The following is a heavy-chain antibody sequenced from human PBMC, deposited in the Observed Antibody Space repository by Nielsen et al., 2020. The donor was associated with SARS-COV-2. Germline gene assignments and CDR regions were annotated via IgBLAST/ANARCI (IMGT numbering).Heavy chain of an antibody. D-gene: IGHD3-3*01. CDR2: TYYRSKWYN. J-gene: IGHJ4*02. V-gene: IGHV6-1*01. CDR3: ALIRRYHDFWSGSNTGDY. Sequence: WIRQSPSRGLEWLGRTYYRSKWYNDYAVSVKSRITINPDTSKNQFSLKLSSVTAADTAVYYCALIRRYHDFWSGSNTGDYWGQGTLVTVSS.